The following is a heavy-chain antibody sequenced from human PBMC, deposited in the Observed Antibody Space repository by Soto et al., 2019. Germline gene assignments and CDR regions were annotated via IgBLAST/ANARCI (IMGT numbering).Heavy chain of an antibody. J-gene: IGHJ4*02. CDR1: GYTFTSYN. V-gene: IGHV1-3*05. CDR2: ISTGKGDT. CDR3: ARESKYSGSYYVEF. Sequence: QVQLVQSGAEEKEPGASVKVSCKTSGYTFTSYNMHWVRQAPGQGLEWMGWISTGKGDTHYPQKFQGRLTITRDTSASTAYMELSSLRSEDTAVYYCARESKYSGSYYVEFWGQGTLVTVSS. D-gene: IGHD1-26*01.